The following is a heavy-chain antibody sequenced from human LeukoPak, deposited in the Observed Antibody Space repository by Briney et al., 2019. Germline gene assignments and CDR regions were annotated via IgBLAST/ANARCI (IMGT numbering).Heavy chain of an antibody. CDR2: IYTNGGA. V-gene: IGHV4-61*02. J-gene: IGHJ4*02. CDR3: AGYSSSWLPAAYFDY. Sequence: SQTLSLTCTVSGGSVTSGNYYWNWIRQPAGKGLEWIGRIYTNGGASYNPSLKSRVTISIDASKNQFSLKLSSVTAADTAVYYCAGYSSSWLPAAYFDYWGQGTLVTVSS. CDR1: GGSVTSGNYY. D-gene: IGHD6-13*01.